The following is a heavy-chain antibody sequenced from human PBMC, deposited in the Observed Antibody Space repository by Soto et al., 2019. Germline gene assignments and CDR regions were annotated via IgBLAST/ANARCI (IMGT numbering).Heavy chain of an antibody. CDR3: ARDLLDDSSGSDY. D-gene: IGHD3-22*01. CDR2: IIPILGIA. Sequence: GACERVLRKAWGRPFSSYTISWVRGAPGQGLEWMGRIIPILGIANYAQKFQGRVTITADKSTSTAYMELSSLRSEDTAVYYCARDLLDDSSGSDYWGQGTLVTVSS. V-gene: IGHV1-69*04. CDR1: GRPFSSYT. J-gene: IGHJ4*02.